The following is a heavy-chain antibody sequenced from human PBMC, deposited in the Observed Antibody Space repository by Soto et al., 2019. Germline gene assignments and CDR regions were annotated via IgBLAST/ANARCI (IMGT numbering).Heavy chain of an antibody. J-gene: IGHJ4*02. CDR1: GGSFSGYY. D-gene: IGHD3-10*01. V-gene: IGHV4-34*01. CDR3: ASSYGSGSLPYYFDY. CDR2: INHSGST. Sequence: SETLSLTCAVYGGSFSGYYWSWIRQPPGKGLEWIGEINHSGSTNYNPSLKSRVTISVDTSKNQFSLKLGSVTAADTAVYYCASSYGSGSLPYYFDYWGQGTLVTVS.